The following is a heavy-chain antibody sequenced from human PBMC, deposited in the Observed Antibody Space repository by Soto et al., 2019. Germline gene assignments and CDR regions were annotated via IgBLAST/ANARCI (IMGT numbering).Heavy chain of an antibody. V-gene: IGHV4-61*01. CDR3: ARADYDFSSGYRYNWFDP. Sequence: SETLSLTCTVSGGSVSSGSYYWSWIRQPPGKGLEWIGYIYYSGSTNYNPSLKSRVTISVDTSKNQFSLKPSSVTAADTAVYYCARADYDFSSGYRYNWFDPWGQGTLVTVSS. J-gene: IGHJ5*02. CDR1: GGSVSSGSYY. CDR2: IYYSGST. D-gene: IGHD3-3*01.